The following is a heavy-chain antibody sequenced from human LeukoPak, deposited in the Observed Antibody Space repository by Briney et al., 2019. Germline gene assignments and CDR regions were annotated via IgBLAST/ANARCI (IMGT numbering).Heavy chain of an antibody. D-gene: IGHD3-22*01. J-gene: IGHJ4*02. Sequence: SVKVSCKASGGTFSSYTISWVRQAPGQGLEWMGRIIPILGIANHAQKFQGRVTITADKSTSTACMELSSLRSEDTAVYYCASPLHYYDSSGYSFDYWGQGTLVTVSS. CDR3: ASPLHYYDSSGYSFDY. CDR2: IIPILGIA. CDR1: GGTFSSYT. V-gene: IGHV1-69*02.